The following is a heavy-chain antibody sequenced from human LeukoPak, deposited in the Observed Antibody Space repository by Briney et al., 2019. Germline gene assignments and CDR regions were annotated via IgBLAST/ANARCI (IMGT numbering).Heavy chain of an antibody. J-gene: IGHJ4*02. CDR3: ARTDYGDYTTFDY. D-gene: IGHD4-17*01. Sequence: GGSLILSCAAPGFTLSSYGMHWVRQAPGKGLEWVAVIWYDGSNKYYADSVEGRFTISRDNSKNTLYVQINSLRAEDTAVYYCARTDYGDYTTFDYWGQGNLVTVSS. CDR1: GFTLSSYG. CDR2: IWYDGSNK. V-gene: IGHV3-33*01.